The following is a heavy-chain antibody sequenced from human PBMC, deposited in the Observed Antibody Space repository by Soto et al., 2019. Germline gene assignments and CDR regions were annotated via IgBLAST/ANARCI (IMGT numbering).Heavy chain of an antibody. Sequence: ASVKVSCKASGYTFTGYYMHWVRQAPGQGLEWMGWINPNSGGTNYAQKFQERVTITRDMSTSTAYMELSSLRSEDTAVYYCAADSQESYYDILTGLGREDYYYYYYMDVWGKGTTVTVSS. CDR2: INPNSGGT. CDR1: GYTFTGYY. CDR3: AADSQESYYDILTGLGREDYYYYYYMDV. J-gene: IGHJ6*03. D-gene: IGHD3-9*01. V-gene: IGHV1-2*02.